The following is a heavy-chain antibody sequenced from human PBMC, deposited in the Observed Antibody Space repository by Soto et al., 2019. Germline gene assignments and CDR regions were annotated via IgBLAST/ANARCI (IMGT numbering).Heavy chain of an antibody. D-gene: IGHD3-22*01. CDR2: ITSSGTTT. V-gene: IGHV3-11*01. J-gene: IGHJ4*02. CDR1: GFTFSDYY. Sequence: QVPLVESGGGLVKPAGSLRLSCAASGFTFSDYYMSWHRHAPGKALEWVSYITSSGTTTYYADSVKGRFTISRDNANNSLCLQMDILGAEDTAVYYCARARDGSGSTGYFGYWSQGTLVTVSS. CDR3: ARARDGSGSTGYFGY.